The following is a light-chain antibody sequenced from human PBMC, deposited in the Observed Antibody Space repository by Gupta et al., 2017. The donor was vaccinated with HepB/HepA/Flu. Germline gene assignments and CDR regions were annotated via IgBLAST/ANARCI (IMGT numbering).Light chain of an antibody. V-gene: IGKV2-28*01. Sequence: DLVITQSPLSLSVTPGEPASISCRTTQSLLHSNGYDYLDWYLQKPGQSPQLLIYLGSNRASGVPDRFSGSGSGTDFTLKISRVEAEDVGVYYCMQALQTPPTFGQGTKVEIK. J-gene: IGKJ1*01. CDR2: LGS. CDR1: QSLLHSNGYDY. CDR3: MQALQTPPT.